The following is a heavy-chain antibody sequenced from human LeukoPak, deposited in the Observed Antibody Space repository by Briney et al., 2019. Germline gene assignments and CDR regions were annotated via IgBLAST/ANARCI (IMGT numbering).Heavy chain of an antibody. CDR3: AKGGYSSSWYLTGDNWFDP. V-gene: IGHV3-23*01. CDR2: ISGSGGST. D-gene: IGHD6-13*01. J-gene: IGHJ5*02. CDR1: GFTFSSYA. Sequence: GGSLRLSCAASGFTFSSYAMSWVRQAPGKGLEWVSAISGSGGSTYYADSVKGRFTISRDNSKNTLYLQMNSLRAEDTAVYYCAKGGYSSSWYLTGDNWFDPWGQGTLVTVSS.